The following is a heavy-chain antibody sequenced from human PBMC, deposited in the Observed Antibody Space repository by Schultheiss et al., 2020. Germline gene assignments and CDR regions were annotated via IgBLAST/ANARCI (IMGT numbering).Heavy chain of an antibody. J-gene: IGHJ4*02. D-gene: IGHD3-10*01. CDR1: GFTFSSYG. Sequence: GGSLRLSCAASGFTFSSYGMHWVRQAPGKGLEWVAVISYDGSNKYYADSVKGRFTISRDNSKNTLYLQMNSLRAEDTAVYYCAKDGRGTFDYWGQGNLGTVSS. CDR3: AKDGRGTFDY. CDR2: ISYDGSNK. V-gene: IGHV3-30*18.